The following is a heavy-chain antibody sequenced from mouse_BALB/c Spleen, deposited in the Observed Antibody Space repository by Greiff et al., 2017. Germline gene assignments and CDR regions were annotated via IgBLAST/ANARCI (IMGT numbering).Heavy chain of an antibody. CDR1: GYSITSDYA. V-gene: IGHV3-2*02. CDR3: AREITTVVEGNYFDY. D-gene: IGHD1-1*01. CDR2: ISYSGST. J-gene: IGHJ2*01. Sequence: DVKLVESGPGLVKPSQSLSLTCTVTGYSITSDYAWNWIRQFPGNKLEWMGYISYSGSTSYNPSLKSRISITRDTSKNQFFLQLNSVTTEDTATYYCAREITTVVEGNYFDYWGQGTTLTVSS.